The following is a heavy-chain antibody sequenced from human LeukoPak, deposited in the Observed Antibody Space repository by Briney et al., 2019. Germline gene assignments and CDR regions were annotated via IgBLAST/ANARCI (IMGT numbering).Heavy chain of an antibody. Sequence: PSETLSPTCTVSGGSISSGGYYWSWIRQHPGKGLEWIGYIYYSGSTYYNPSLKSRVTISVDTSKNQFSLKLSSVTAADTAVYYCARVPDYEGHWFDPWGQGTLVTVSS. CDR1: GGSISSGGYY. CDR2: IYYSGST. V-gene: IGHV4-31*03. CDR3: ARVPDYEGHWFDP. J-gene: IGHJ5*02. D-gene: IGHD4-17*01.